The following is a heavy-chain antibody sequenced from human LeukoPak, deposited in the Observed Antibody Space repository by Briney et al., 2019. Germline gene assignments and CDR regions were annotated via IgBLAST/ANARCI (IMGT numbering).Heavy chain of an antibody. J-gene: IGHJ4*02. D-gene: IGHD2-8*01. Sequence: PGGSLRFSCAASGFTFSSYAMSWVRQAPGKGLEWVSAISGSGGSTYYADSVKGLFTISRDNSKNTLYLQMNSLRAEDTAVYYCAKWARYCTSGVCYYFDYWGQGTLVTVSS. V-gene: IGHV3-23*01. CDR1: GFTFSSYA. CDR3: AKWARYCTSGVCYYFDY. CDR2: ISGSGGST.